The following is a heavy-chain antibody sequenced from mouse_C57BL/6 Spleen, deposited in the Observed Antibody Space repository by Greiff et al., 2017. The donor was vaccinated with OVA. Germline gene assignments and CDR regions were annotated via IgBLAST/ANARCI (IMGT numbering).Heavy chain of an antibody. CDR2: IDPETGGT. V-gene: IGHV1-15*01. D-gene: IGHD2-1*01. CDR1: GYTFTDYE. Sequence: QVQLQQSGAELVRPGASVTLSCKASGYTFTDYEMHWVKQTPVHGLEWIGAIDPETGGTAYNQKFKGKAILTADKSSSTAYVELRSLTSEDSAVYYCTRWGPDGNYGYWGQGTTLTVAS. CDR3: TRWGPDGNYGY. J-gene: IGHJ2*01.